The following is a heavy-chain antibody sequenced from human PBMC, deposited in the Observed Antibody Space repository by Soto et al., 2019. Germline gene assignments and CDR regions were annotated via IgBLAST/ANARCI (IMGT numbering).Heavy chain of an antibody. D-gene: IGHD3-3*01. J-gene: IGHJ6*02. CDR3: ARELYDFWSGYYPTYYGIDV. Sequence: PGGSLRLSCAASGFAFSSYSMNWVRQAPGKGLEWISYISSSSSSIYYADSVKGRFTISRDNAKNSLYLQMNTLRDEDTAVYYCARELYDFWSGYYPTYYGIDVWGQGTTVTVSS. CDR1: GFAFSSYS. CDR2: ISSSSSSI. V-gene: IGHV3-48*02.